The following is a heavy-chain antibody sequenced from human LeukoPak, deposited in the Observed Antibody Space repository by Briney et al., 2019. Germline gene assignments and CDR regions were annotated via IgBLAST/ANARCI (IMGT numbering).Heavy chain of an antibody. CDR2: ISGSGGST. Sequence: GGSLRLSCAASGFTFSSYAMSWVRQAPGKGLELVSSISGSGGSTYYADAVKGRFTISRDNSKNTLYLQMNSLRAEDTAVYYCAKAVNFGNLDYWGQGTLVTVSS. V-gene: IGHV3-23*01. J-gene: IGHJ4*02. CDR1: GFTFSSYA. D-gene: IGHD1-14*01. CDR3: AKAVNFGNLDY.